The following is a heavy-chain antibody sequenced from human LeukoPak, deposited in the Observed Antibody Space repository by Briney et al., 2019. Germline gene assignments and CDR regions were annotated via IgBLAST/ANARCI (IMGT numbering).Heavy chain of an antibody. CDR3: ARYRAFDI. J-gene: IGHJ3*02. V-gene: IGHV4-59*01. Sequence: SETLSLTCTVSGGSISSYFWSWIRQPPGKGLEWIGYIYSGVTDYNPSLKSRVTISVDTSKNQFSLKLRSVTAADTAVYYCARYRAFDIWGQGTLVTVSS. D-gene: IGHD3-16*02. CDR1: GGSISSYF. CDR2: IYSGVT.